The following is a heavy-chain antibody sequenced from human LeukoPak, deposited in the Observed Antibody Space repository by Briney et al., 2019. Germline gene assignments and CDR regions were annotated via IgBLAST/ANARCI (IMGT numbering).Heavy chain of an antibody. V-gene: IGHV4-4*07. Sequence: SETLSLTCIVSGGSISSYYWSWIRQPAGKGLEWIGRIYTSGSTNYNPSLKSRVTMSADTSKNQFSLKLSSVTAADTAVYYCASGLVPAASVSYYYYGLDVWGQGTTVTVSS. CDR3: ASGLVPAASVSYYYYGLDV. J-gene: IGHJ6*02. CDR1: GGSISSYY. CDR2: IYTSGST. D-gene: IGHD2-2*01.